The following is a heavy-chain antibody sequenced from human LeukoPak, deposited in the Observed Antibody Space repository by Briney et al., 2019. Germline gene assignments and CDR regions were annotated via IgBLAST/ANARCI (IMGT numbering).Heavy chain of an antibody. Sequence: GGSLRLSCAASGFTFSSYSMNWVRQAPGKGLEWVSSISSSSSYIYYADSVKGRFTISRDNAKNSLYLQMNSLRAEDTAVYYCARGRTYYYGSDWFDPWGQGTLVTVSS. J-gene: IGHJ5*02. V-gene: IGHV3-21*01. CDR3: ARGRTYYYGSDWFDP. CDR2: ISSSSSYI. CDR1: GFTFSSYS. D-gene: IGHD3-10*01.